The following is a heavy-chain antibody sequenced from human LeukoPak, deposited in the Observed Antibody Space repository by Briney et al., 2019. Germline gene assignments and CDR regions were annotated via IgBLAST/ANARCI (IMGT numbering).Heavy chain of an antibody. V-gene: IGHV3-30*02. D-gene: IGHD1-26*01. CDR2: IRYDGNDK. J-gene: IGHJ4*02. Sequence: GGSLRLSCAASGFTFSYYGMHWVRQAPGKGLEWVSFIRYDGNDKFYAETVKGRFTISRDTSRKIVYLLMNSLRPEDTAVYYCAKDKTRFGSYYPSEGFDYWGQGTLVTVSS. CDR3: AKDKTRFGSYYPSEGFDY. CDR1: GFTFSYYG.